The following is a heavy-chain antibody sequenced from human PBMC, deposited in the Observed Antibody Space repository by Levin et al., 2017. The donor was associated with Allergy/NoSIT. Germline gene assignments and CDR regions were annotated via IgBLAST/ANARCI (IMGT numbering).Heavy chain of an antibody. Sequence: GGSLRLSCAASGFTFSHAWMSWVRQAPGKGLEWVGRIKSKTDGGTIDYAAPVKGRFTISRDDSKNTVYLQMNSLKTEDTAVYYCTTEGYYYDSSAYYPHYYYGLDVWGQGTTVTVSS. V-gene: IGHV3-15*01. CDR3: TTEGYYYDSSAYYPHYYYGLDV. J-gene: IGHJ6*02. CDR2: IKSKTDGGTI. D-gene: IGHD3-22*01. CDR1: GFTFSHAW.